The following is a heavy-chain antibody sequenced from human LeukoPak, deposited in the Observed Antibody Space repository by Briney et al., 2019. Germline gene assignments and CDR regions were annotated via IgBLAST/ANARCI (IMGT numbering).Heavy chain of an antibody. CDR1: GYSFTSYW. Sequence: PGESLKISCKGSGYSFTSYWIGWVRQMPGKGLKCMGIIYPGDSDTRYSPSFQAQVTISADKSISTAYLQWSSLKASDTAMYYCARHHGDSSGWIHYYYMDVWGKGTTVTISS. V-gene: IGHV5-51*01. D-gene: IGHD6-19*01. CDR3: ARHHGDSSGWIHYYYMDV. CDR2: IYPGDSDT. J-gene: IGHJ6*03.